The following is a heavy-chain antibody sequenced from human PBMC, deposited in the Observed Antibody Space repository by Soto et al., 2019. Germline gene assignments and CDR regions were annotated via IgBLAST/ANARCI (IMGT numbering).Heavy chain of an antibody. CDR1: GGSISSYY. D-gene: IGHD6-19*01. CDR3: ARPARYSSPSGFGY. Sequence: SETLSLTCTVSGGSISSYYWSWIRQPPGKGLEWIGSIYYSGSTYYNPSLKSRVTISVDTSKNQFSLKLSSVTAADTAVYYCARPARYSSPSGFGYWGQGTLVTVSS. CDR2: IYYSGST. J-gene: IGHJ4*02. V-gene: IGHV4-59*05.